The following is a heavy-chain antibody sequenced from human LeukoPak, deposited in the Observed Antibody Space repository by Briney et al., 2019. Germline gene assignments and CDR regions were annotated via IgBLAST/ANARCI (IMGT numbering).Heavy chain of an antibody. Sequence: GGSLRLSCAASGFTFSTYGMHWVRQAPGKGLEWVAVIWYDGSSKYYADSVMGRFTISRDNAKNTLYLQMNSLRAEDTAVYYCTSLGGLDYWGQGTLVSVSS. CDR2: IWYDGSSK. V-gene: IGHV3-33*03. D-gene: IGHD3-10*01. CDR3: TSLGGLDY. CDR1: GFTFSTYG. J-gene: IGHJ4*02.